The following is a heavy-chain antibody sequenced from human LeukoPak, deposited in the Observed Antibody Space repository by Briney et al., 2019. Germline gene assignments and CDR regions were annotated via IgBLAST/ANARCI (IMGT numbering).Heavy chain of an antibody. CDR1: GFTFSTYT. V-gene: IGHV3-48*01. CDR3: ARDLGATIFDVDY. D-gene: IGHD1-26*01. CDR2: ISSIGSTI. Sequence: PGGSLRLSCAASGFTFSTYTMNWVRQAPGKGLEWVSSISSIGSTIYYADSVKGRFTISRDNAKNSLYLQMNSLRVEDTAVYYCARDLGATIFDVDYWGQGTLATVSS. J-gene: IGHJ4*02.